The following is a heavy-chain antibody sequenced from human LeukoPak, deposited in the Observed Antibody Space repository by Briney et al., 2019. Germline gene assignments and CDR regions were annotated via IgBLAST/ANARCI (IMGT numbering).Heavy chain of an antibody. D-gene: IGHD3-3*01. Sequence: GGSLRLSCAASGFTFSSYSMNWVRQAPGKGLEWVSSISSSSSYIYYADSVKGRFTISRDNAKNSLYLQMNSLRAEDTAVYYCAREYYDFWSGYSNSSDYWGQGALVTVSS. J-gene: IGHJ4*02. CDR3: AREYYDFWSGYSNSSDY. V-gene: IGHV3-21*01. CDR2: ISSSSSYI. CDR1: GFTFSSYS.